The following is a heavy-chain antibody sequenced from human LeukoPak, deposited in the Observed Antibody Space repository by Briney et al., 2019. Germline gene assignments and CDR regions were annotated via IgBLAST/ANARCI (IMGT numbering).Heavy chain of an antibody. V-gene: IGHV3-66*04. J-gene: IGHJ4*02. CDR3: ASQNYGDYASFDY. CDR1: GFTVSSQY. Sequence: GGSLRLSCAASGFTVSSQYMSWVRQAPGKGLEWVSVIYSGGRTYYADSVKGRFTISRDNSKNTLYLQMNSLRAEDTAVYYCASQNYGDYASFDYWGQGTLVTVSS. CDR2: IYSGGRT. D-gene: IGHD4-17*01.